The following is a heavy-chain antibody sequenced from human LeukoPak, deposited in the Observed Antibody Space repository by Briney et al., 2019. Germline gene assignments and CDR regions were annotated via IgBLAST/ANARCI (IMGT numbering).Heavy chain of an antibody. CDR3: AREDEGPY. J-gene: IGHJ4*02. CDR1: GVSFSGYY. CDR2: ITHSGST. V-gene: IGHV4-34*01. Sequence: SETLSLTCAVYGVSFSGYYWSWIRQPPGKGLEWIGEITHSGSTNYNPSLKSRVTISVDTSKNQFSLKLSSVTAADTAVYYCAREDEGPYWGQETLVTVSS.